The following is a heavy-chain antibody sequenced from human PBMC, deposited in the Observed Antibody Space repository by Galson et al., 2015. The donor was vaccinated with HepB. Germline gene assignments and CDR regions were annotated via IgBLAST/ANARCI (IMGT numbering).Heavy chain of an antibody. Sequence: SLRLSCADSGFTFNSSVMHWVRQAPGKGLEWVAVISYDGSKKYYADSVKGRFTVSRDNSKNTLYLRMNSLRAEDTAVYYCARDNSYGMDVWGQGTTVIVSS. CDR1: GFTFNSSV. J-gene: IGHJ6*02. CDR3: ARDNSYGMDV. CDR2: ISYDGSKK. V-gene: IGHV3-30*04.